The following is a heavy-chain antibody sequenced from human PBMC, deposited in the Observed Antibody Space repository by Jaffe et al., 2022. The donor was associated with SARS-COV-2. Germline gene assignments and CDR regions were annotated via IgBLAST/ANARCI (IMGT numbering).Heavy chain of an antibody. CDR2: IKSKIDGGTT. Sequence: EVQLVESGGGLVKPGGSLRLSCAASGFTFSNAWMSWVRQAPGKGLEWVGRIKSKIDGGTTDYAAPVKGRFTVSRDDSKNTLYLQMNSLKTEDTAVYYCTKYYNSGSYQYYFDYWGQGTLVTVSS. D-gene: IGHD3-10*01. CDR1: GFTFSNAW. V-gene: IGHV3-15*01. J-gene: IGHJ4*02. CDR3: TKYYNSGSYQYYFDY.